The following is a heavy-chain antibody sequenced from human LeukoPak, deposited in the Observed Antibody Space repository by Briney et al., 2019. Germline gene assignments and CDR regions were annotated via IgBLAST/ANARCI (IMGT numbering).Heavy chain of an antibody. J-gene: IGHJ3*01. Sequence: GGSLRLSCVVSGFTFNTYAMSWVRQAPGKGLEWVSTFNDRDRGSASYADSVKGRFTVFRDNSKITLFLHMNSLRVEDTAIYYCAKDRLYSSGYNALDAWGQGTMVTVFS. CDR2: FNDRDRGSA. D-gene: IGHD6-19*01. V-gene: IGHV3-23*01. CDR3: AKDRLYSSGYNALDA. CDR1: GFTFNTYA.